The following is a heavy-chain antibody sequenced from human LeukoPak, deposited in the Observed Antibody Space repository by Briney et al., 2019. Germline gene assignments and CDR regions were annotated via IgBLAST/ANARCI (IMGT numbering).Heavy chain of an antibody. CDR1: GGSFSGYY. CDR2: INHSGST. V-gene: IGHV4-34*01. Sequence: PSETLSLTCAVYGGSFSGYYWSWIRQPPGKGLQWIGEINHSGSTNYNPSLKSRVTISVDKSKNQFSLKLSSVTAADTAVYYCARDYRAFDIWGQGTMVTVSS. D-gene: IGHD3-10*01. CDR3: ARDYRAFDI. J-gene: IGHJ3*02.